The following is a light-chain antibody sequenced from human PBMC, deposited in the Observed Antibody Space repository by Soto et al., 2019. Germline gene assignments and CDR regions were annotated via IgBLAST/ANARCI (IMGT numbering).Light chain of an antibody. Sequence: EVVLTQSPGTLSLSPGERATLSCRASQSVSNNYLAWYQQKPGQSTKLLIFVSSDRATGIPDRFSGSGSGADFTLTISSLEPEDFAVYYCQQYGSSPPYTFGQGTKLEIK. CDR1: QSVSNNY. J-gene: IGKJ2*01. CDR2: VSS. CDR3: QQYGSSPPYT. V-gene: IGKV3-20*01.